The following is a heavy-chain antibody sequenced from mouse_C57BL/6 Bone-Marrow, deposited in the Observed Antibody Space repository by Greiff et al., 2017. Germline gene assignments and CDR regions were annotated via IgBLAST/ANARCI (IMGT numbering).Heavy chain of an antibody. D-gene: IGHD1-1*01. J-gene: IGHJ4*01. CDR1: GYTFTSYW. V-gene: IGHV1-64*01. CDR2: IHPNSGST. Sequence: QVQLQQPGAELVKPGASVKLSCKASGYTFTSYWMHWVKQRPGQGLEWIGMIHPNSGSTNYNEKFKSKATLTVDKSSSTAYMQLSSLTSEDSAVYYCARLYCGSSCAMDYWGQGTSVTVSS. CDR3: ARLYCGSSCAMDY.